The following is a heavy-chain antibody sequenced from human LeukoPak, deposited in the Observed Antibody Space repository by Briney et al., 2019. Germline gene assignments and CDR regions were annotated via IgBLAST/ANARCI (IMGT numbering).Heavy chain of an antibody. V-gene: IGHV4-59*12. CDR1: GGSISSYY. D-gene: IGHD3-10*01. Sequence: SETLSLTCTVSGGSISSYYWSWIRQPPGKGLEWIGYIYYSGSTNYNPSLKSRVTISVDTSKNQFSLKLSSVTAADTAVYYCARALRYGSTYYFDYWGQGTLVTVSS. CDR3: ARALRYGSTYYFDY. CDR2: IYYSGST. J-gene: IGHJ4*02.